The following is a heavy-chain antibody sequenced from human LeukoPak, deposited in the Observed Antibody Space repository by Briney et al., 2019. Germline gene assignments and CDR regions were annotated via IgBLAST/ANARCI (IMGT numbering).Heavy chain of an antibody. CDR2: ISSSSSTI. J-gene: IGHJ5*02. CDR1: GFTFSSYS. CDR3: ARGSRYCSGGSCYSFDP. V-gene: IGHV3-48*04. Sequence: PGGSLRLSCAASGFTFSSYSMNWVRQAPGKGLEWVSYISSSSSTIYHADSVKGRFTISRDNAKNSLYLQMNSLRAEDTAVYYCARGSRYCSGGSCYSFDPWGQGTLVTVSS. D-gene: IGHD2-15*01.